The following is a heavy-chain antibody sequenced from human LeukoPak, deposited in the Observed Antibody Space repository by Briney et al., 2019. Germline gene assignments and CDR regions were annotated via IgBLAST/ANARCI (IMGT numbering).Heavy chain of an antibody. Sequence: GGSLRLSCAASGFTFSSYEMNWVRQAPGKGLEWVSYISDSGNTIYYADPVKGRFSISRDNAKNSLYLQMNSLRVEDTALYYCARDKENTFSNNRFDPWGQGTLVTVSS. J-gene: IGHJ5*02. CDR2: ISDSGNTI. CDR3: ARDKENTFSNNRFDP. D-gene: IGHD3-3*02. V-gene: IGHV3-48*03. CDR1: GFTFSSYE.